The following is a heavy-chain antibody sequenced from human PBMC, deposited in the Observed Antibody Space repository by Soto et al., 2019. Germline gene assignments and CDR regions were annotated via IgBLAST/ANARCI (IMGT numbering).Heavy chain of an antibody. J-gene: IGHJ3*02. CDR3: ARDLASSSDDFDI. Sequence: YTLALTCTVSGGTISSYYWSWIRQPPCKGLEWIGYIYYSGSTNYNPSLKSRVTISVDTSKNQFSLKLSSVTAADTAVYYCARDLASSSDDFDIWGQGTMVTVSS. CDR2: IYYSGST. D-gene: IGHD1-26*01. V-gene: IGHV4-59*01. CDR1: GGTISSYY.